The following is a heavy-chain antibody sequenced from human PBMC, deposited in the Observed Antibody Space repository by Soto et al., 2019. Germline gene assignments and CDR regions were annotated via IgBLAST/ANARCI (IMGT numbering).Heavy chain of an antibody. V-gene: IGHV3-30*18. CDR2: ISDDGSNK. J-gene: IGHJ6*02. CDR1: GFTFNNYS. Sequence: AGGFLRLSCAASGFTFNNYSMHWVCQAPGKGLAGAAFISDDGSNKYYADSMKGRFTMSRDNSKSTLYLQMSSLRVEDTAVYYCTKRRNVLRFLEWSSGMEVWGQGTTVTVSS. CDR3: TKRRNVLRFLEWSSGMEV. D-gene: IGHD3-3*01.